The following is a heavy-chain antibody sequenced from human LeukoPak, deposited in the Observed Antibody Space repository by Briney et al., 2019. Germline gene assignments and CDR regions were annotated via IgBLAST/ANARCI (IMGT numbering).Heavy chain of an antibody. V-gene: IGHV3-7*01. D-gene: IGHD3-22*01. CDR3: ARDLYRIVVVPHYFDY. CDR2: IKKDGSEK. J-gene: IGHJ4*02. Sequence: PGGSLRLSCAASGFTFSSYWMSWVRQAPGKGLEWVANIKKDGSEKYYVDSVKGRFTISRDNAKNSLYLQMNSLRAKDTAVYYCARDLYRIVVVPHYFDYWGQGTLVTVSS. CDR1: GFTFSSYW.